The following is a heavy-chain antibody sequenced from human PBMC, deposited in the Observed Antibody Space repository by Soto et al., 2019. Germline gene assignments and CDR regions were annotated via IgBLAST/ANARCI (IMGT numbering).Heavy chain of an antibody. V-gene: IGHV2-5*02. Sequence: SGPTLVKPTQTLTLTCTFSGFSLSTSGVGVGWIRQPPGKALEWLALIYWDDDKRYSPSLKSRLTITKDTSKNQVVLKMTNMDPVDTATYYCAHQTTCEYSGYDWDNCYYYYMDVWGKGTTVTVSS. D-gene: IGHD5-12*01. CDR3: AHQTTCEYSGYDWDNCYYYYMDV. CDR2: IYWDDDK. CDR1: GFSLSTSGVG. J-gene: IGHJ6*03.